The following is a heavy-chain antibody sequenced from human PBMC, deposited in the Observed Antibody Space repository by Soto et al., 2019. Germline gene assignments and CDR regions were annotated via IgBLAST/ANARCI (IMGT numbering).Heavy chain of an antibody. CDR3: VRASMPKAHFDS. J-gene: IGHJ4*02. CDR2: MHTSGST. D-gene: IGHD2-2*01. Sequence: SETRSLTCTVSGGSIRCYYWSWIRQSAGMGLEWIGRMHTSGSTNYNPSLKSRVTFSVDMSKNQISLKLTSVTAADTALYYCVRASMPKAHFDSWGQGTLVTVSS. V-gene: IGHV4-4*07. CDR1: GGSIRCYY.